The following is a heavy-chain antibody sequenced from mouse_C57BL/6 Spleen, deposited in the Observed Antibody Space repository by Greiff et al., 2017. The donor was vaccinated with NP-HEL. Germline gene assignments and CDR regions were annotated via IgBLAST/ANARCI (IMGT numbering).Heavy chain of an antibody. J-gene: IGHJ2*01. CDR1: GYTFTTYP. CDR2: FHPYNDDT. CDR3: TRRGYYGTPGYFDD. V-gene: IGHV1-47*01. Sequence: VKLQESGAELVKPGASVKMSCKASGYTFTTYPIEWMKQNHGKSLEWIGNFHPYNDDTKYNEKFKGKATLTVEKSSSTVYLELSRLTSDDSAVYYCTRRGYYGTPGYFDDWGKGTTLTVSS. D-gene: IGHD1-1*01.